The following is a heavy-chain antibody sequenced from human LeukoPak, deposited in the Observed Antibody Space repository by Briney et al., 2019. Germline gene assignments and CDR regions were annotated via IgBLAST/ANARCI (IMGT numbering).Heavy chain of an antibody. J-gene: IGHJ6*03. CDR2: MNPNTGDT. Sequence: ASVKVSCKAPGYTFTSCDINWVRQAPGQGLEWMGWMNPNTGDTGYAQKFQGRVTMTRNTSISTAYMELSSLRSEDTAVYYCARLGLEWFHFYYMDVWGKGTTVIVSS. D-gene: IGHD3-3*01. CDR1: GYTFTSCD. V-gene: IGHV1-8*01. CDR3: ARLGLEWFHFYYMDV.